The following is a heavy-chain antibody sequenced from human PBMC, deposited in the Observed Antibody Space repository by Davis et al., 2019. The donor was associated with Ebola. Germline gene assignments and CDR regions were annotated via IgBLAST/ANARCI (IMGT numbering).Heavy chain of an antibody. CDR1: GGTFSSYA. V-gene: IGHV1-69*13. Sequence: SVKVSCKASGGTFSSYAISWVRQAPGQGLEWMGGIIPIFGTANYAQKFQGRVTITADESTSTAYMELSSLRSEDTAVYYCATRDGYNDLNAFDIWGQGTMVTVSS. CDR2: IIPIFGTA. J-gene: IGHJ3*02. D-gene: IGHD5-24*01. CDR3: ATRDGYNDLNAFDI.